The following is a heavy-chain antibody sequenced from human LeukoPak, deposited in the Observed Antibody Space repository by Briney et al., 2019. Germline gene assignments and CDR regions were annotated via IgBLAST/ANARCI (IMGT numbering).Heavy chain of an antibody. CDR2: IYNSGST. Sequence: SETLSLTCTVSGVSISSSNYYWGWIRQPPGKGLEWIGSIYNSGSTYSNPSLRSRVTISVDTSKNQFSLKLSSVTAADTAVYYCARIDWTTDYWGQGTLVTVSS. V-gene: IGHV4-39*07. J-gene: IGHJ4*02. D-gene: IGHD3-9*01. CDR1: GVSISSSNYY. CDR3: ARIDWTTDY.